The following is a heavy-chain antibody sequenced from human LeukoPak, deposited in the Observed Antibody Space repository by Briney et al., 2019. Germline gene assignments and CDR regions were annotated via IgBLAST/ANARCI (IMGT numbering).Heavy chain of an antibody. D-gene: IGHD5-24*01. CDR3: AKEGRSLQTY. CDR2: IKEDGTET. Sequence: GGSLRLSCAASGFMFSSNWMSWVRLAPGKGLEWVANIKEDGTETYYADSVKGRFTISRDNAKNSLFLQMNSLRVEDTAVYYCAKEGRSLQTYWGQGTLVTVSS. CDR1: GFMFSSNW. V-gene: IGHV3-7*03. J-gene: IGHJ4*02.